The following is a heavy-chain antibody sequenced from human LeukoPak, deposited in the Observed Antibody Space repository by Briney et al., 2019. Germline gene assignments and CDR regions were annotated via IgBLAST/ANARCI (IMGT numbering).Heavy chain of an antibody. D-gene: IGHD4-17*01. CDR2: IYTSGST. V-gene: IGHV4-4*07. CDR1: GYSISSGYY. CDR3: ARDYYGDVFDY. J-gene: IGHJ4*02. Sequence: PSETLSLTCTVSGYSISSGYYWGWIRQPAGKGLEWIGRIYTSGSTNYNPSLKSRVTMSVDTSKNQFSLKLSSVTAADTAVYYCARDYYGDVFDYWGQGTLVTVSS.